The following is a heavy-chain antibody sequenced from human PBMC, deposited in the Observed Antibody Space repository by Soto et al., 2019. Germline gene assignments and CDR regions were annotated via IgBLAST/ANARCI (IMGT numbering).Heavy chain of an antibody. CDR1: GYSFTSYW. CDR3: ATSPLAAAGYYYYYGMDV. J-gene: IGHJ6*02. V-gene: IGHV5-10-1*01. CDR2: IDPSDSYT. D-gene: IGHD6-13*01. Sequence: GESLKISCKGSGYSFTSYWISWVRQMPGKGLEWMGRIDPSDSYTNYSPSFQGHVTISADKSISTAYLQWSSLKASDTAMYYCATSPLAAAGYYYYYGMDVWGQGTTVTVSS.